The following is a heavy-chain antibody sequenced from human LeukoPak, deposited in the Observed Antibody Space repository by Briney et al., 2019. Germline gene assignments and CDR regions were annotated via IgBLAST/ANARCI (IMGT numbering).Heavy chain of an antibody. Sequence: ASVKVSCKASGYTFTNYAMNWVRQAPGQGLEWMGWINPNSGGTNYAQKFQGWVTMTRDTSISTAYMELSRLRSDDTAVYYCAREDYYDSSGYYYWGQGTLVTVSS. V-gene: IGHV1-2*04. CDR3: AREDYYDSSGYYY. CDR2: INPNSGGT. J-gene: IGHJ4*02. CDR1: GYTFTNYA. D-gene: IGHD3-22*01.